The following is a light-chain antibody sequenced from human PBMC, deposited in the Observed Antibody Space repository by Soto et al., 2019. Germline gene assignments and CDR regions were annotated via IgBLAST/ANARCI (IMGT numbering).Light chain of an antibody. V-gene: IGKV1-33*01. CDR1: QDISNY. Sequence: IQMTQSPSSLSASVGDRVTITCQASQDISNYLNWYQQKPGKAPKLLIYDASNLETGFPSRFSGSGSGTDFTFTISSLQPEDIATYYCQQYDNLPYTFGQWTKLEIK. CDR2: DAS. CDR3: QQYDNLPYT. J-gene: IGKJ2*01.